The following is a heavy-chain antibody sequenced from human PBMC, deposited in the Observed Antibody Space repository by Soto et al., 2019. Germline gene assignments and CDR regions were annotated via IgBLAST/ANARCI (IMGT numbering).Heavy chain of an antibody. D-gene: IGHD3-22*01. CDR3: ARQRPMTYYYYGMDV. CDR1: GGSISSSSYY. V-gene: IGHV4-39*01. J-gene: IGHJ6*02. Sequence: SETLSLTCTVSGGSISSSSYYWGWIRQPPGKGLEWIGSIYYSGSTYYNQSLKSRATISVDTSKKQFSLKLSSVTAADTAVYYCARQRPMTYYYYGMDVWGQGTTVTVSS. CDR2: IYYSGST.